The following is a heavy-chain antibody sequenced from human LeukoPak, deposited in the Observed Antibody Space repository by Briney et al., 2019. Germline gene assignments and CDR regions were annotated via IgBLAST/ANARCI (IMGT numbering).Heavy chain of an antibody. CDR2: INPNSGGT. Sequence: ASVKVSCKASGYTFTGYYTHWVRQAPGQGLEWMGWINPNSGGTSYAQKFQGRVTMTRDTSISTAYMELSRLRSDDTAVYYCASSRYFDWLLVPWGQGTLVTVSS. D-gene: IGHD3-9*01. J-gene: IGHJ5*02. V-gene: IGHV1-2*02. CDR1: GYTFTGYY. CDR3: ASSRYFDWLLVP.